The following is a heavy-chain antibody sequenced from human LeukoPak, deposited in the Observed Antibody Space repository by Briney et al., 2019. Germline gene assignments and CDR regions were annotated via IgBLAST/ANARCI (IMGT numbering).Heavy chain of an antibody. D-gene: IGHD3-16*01. CDR1: GFTFSSYG. J-gene: IGHJ3*02. V-gene: IGHV3-33*01. CDR3: ARPRGTTPGDDALDI. CDR2: IWYDGSNK. Sequence: GGSLRLSCAASGFTFSSYGMHWVRQAPGKGLEWVAVIWYDGSNKYYADSVKGRFTISRDNSKNTLYLQMNSLRAEDTAVYYCARPRGTTPGDDALDIWGQGTMVTVSS.